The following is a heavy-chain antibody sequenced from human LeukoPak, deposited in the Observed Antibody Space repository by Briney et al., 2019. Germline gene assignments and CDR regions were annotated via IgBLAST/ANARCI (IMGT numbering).Heavy chain of an antibody. CDR1: GGSISSSDYY. V-gene: IGHV4-39*07. Sequence: SETLSLTCTVSGGSISSSDYYWGWIRQPPGKGLEWIGSIYYSVTTYYNPSLKSRVTISVDTSKNQFSLKLSSVTAADTAVYYCAREVVVVAATRVGFDYWGQGTLVTVSS. CDR2: IYYSVTT. D-gene: IGHD2-15*01. J-gene: IGHJ4*02. CDR3: AREVVVVAATRVGFDY.